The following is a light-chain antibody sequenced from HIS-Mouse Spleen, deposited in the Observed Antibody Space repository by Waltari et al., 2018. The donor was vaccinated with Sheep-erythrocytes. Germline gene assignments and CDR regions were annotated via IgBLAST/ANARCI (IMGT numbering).Light chain of an antibody. CDR2: QVS. Sequence: SYELTQPPSVSVSPGQTASITCSGDNLGDKYACWYQQKPAQSPVLVIYQVSKRPSGIPERFSGSNSGNTATLTISGTQAMDEADYYCQAWDSSTAVFGGGTKLTVL. CDR3: QAWDSSTAV. CDR1: NLGDKY. J-gene: IGLJ2*01. V-gene: IGLV3-1*01.